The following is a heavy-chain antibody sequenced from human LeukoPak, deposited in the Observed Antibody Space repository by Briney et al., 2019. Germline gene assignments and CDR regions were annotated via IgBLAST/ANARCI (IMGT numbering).Heavy chain of an antibody. J-gene: IGHJ5*02. V-gene: IGHV1-8*01. CDR3: ARGRGYSSGWYWFDP. D-gene: IGHD6-19*01. CDR2: MNPNSGNT. Sequence: ASVKVSCKASGYTFTSYDINWVRQAAGQGLEWMGWMNPNSGNTGYAQKFQGRVTMTRNTSISTAYMELSSLRSEDTAVYYCARGRGYSSGWYWFDPWGQGTLVTVSS. CDR1: GYTFTSYD.